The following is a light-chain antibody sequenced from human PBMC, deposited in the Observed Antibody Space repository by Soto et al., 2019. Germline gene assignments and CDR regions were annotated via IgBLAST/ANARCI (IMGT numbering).Light chain of an antibody. V-gene: IGKV3-11*01. Sequence: EIVLTQSPATLSLSPGERATLSCRASQTVSSYLLWYQQKRGQAPRLLIYDASNRATGIPARFSGSGSGTDFTLTISSLEPEDCAVYYCQHRMNWPLTFGQGTRLEIK. CDR2: DAS. J-gene: IGKJ5*01. CDR3: QHRMNWPLT. CDR1: QTVSSY.